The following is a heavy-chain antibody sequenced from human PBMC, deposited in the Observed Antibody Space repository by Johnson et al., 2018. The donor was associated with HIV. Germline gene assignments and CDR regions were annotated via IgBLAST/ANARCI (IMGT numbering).Heavy chain of an antibody. CDR3: ARDFVAFGECTPFDI. CDR2: IYSGGNT. CDR1: GFTVSSNY. J-gene: IGHJ3*02. V-gene: IGHV3-53*01. Sequence: VQLVESGGGLIQPGGSLRLSCAVSGFTVSSNYMSWVRQAPGKGLEWVSVIYSGGNTYYADSVKGRFTISRDNSKNTLYLQMNSLRAEDTALYYCARDFVAFGECTPFDIWGQGTMVTVSS. D-gene: IGHD3-10*01.